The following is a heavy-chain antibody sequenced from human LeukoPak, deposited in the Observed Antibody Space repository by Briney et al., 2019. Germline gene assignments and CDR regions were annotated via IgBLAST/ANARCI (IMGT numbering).Heavy chain of an antibody. CDR3: ARLSQTPDYYTLGGYYYLGY. CDR2: MKPNTGRT. Sequence: GASVTDSCKASRYTFTGYDINWVREAAGHGLEWMGWMKPNTGRTGYAQKFQGRITMTRDTSINTAYMELTNLRSEDTAIYYCARLSQTPDYYTLGGYYYLGYWGQGTPVTVSS. J-gene: IGHJ4*02. CDR1: RYTFTGYD. V-gene: IGHV1-8*01. D-gene: IGHD3-10*01.